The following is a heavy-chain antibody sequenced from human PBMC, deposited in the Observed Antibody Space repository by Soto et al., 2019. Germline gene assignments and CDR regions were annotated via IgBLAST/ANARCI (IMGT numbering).Heavy chain of an antibody. D-gene: IGHD2-15*01. CDR2: IIPIFGTA. V-gene: IGHV1-69*06. J-gene: IGHJ6*02. Sequence: QVQLVQSGAEVKKPGSSVKVSCKASRGTFSSYAISWVRQAPGQGLEWMGGIIPIFGTANYAQKFQGRVTITADKSTSTAYMELSSLRSDDTAVYYCARGGSGYCSGVSCSFPYYYYGMYVWGHGTTVTVSS. CDR3: ARGGSGYCSGVSCSFPYYYYGMYV. CDR1: RGTFSSYA.